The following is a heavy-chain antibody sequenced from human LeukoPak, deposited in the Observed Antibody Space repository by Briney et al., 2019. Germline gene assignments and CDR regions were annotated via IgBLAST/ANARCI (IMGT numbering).Heavy chain of an antibody. CDR1: GGSFSGYY. Sequence: SETLSLTCAVYGGSFSGYYWSWIRQPPGKGLEWIGEINHSGSTNYNPSLKSRVTISVDTSKNQFSLKVTSVTAADTAVYYCAREKYYDIDYWGQGTLVTVSS. J-gene: IGHJ4*02. CDR2: INHSGST. V-gene: IGHV4-34*01. D-gene: IGHD3-16*01. CDR3: AREKYYDIDY.